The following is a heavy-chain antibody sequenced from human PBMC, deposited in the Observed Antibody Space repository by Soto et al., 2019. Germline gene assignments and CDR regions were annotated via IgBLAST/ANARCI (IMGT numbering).Heavy chain of an antibody. CDR1: GGTFSSYA. CDR3: ARELSPTYYDFWSGSVMDV. V-gene: IGHV1-69*12. Sequence: QVQLVQSGAEVKKPGSSVKVSCKASGGTFSSYAISWVRQAPGQGLEWMGGIIPIFGTANYAQKFQGRVTINADESTSTAYMELSSLRSEDTAVYYCARELSPTYYDFWSGSVMDVWGQGTTVTVSS. D-gene: IGHD3-3*01. CDR2: IIPIFGTA. J-gene: IGHJ6*02.